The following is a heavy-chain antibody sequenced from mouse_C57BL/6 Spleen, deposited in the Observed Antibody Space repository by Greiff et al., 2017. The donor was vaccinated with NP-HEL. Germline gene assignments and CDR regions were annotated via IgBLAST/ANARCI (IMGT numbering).Heavy chain of an antibody. J-gene: IGHJ4*01. CDR2: ISDGGSYT. CDR3: AREMGRDAMDY. V-gene: IGHV5-4*01. D-gene: IGHD4-1*01. CDR1: GFTFSSYA. Sequence: VQLVESGGGLVKPGGSLKLSGAASGFTFSSYAMSWVRQTPEKRLEWVATISDGGSYTYYPDNVKGRFTISRDNAKNNLYLQMSHLKSEDTAMYYCAREMGRDAMDYWGQGTSVTVSS.